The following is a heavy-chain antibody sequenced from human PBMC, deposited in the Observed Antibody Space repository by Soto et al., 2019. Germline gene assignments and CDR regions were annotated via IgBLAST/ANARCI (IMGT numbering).Heavy chain of an antibody. CDR3: ARYSSTGYFDY. CDR1: GFTFGSYW. CDR2: IKQDGSEK. V-gene: IGHV3-7*01. D-gene: IGHD6-13*01. J-gene: IGHJ4*02. Sequence: GGSLRLSCAASGFTFGSYWMSWVRQTPGKGLEWVANIKQDGSEKYHVASVRGRFTITRDNAKNSLYLQMNSLRVEDTAVYYCARYSSTGYFDYWGQGTLVTVSS.